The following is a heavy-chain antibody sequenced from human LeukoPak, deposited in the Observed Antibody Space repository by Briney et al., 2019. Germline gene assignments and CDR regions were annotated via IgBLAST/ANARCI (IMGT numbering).Heavy chain of an antibody. CDR1: GYTFTGYY. CDR2: INPNSGGT. CDR3: ARGRRGYCSSTSCRYYFDY. Sequence: ASVKVSCKASGYTFTGYYMHWVRQAPGQGLEWMGWINPNSGGTNYAQKFQGRVTMTRDTSISTAYTELSRLRSDDTAVYYCARGRRGYCSSTSCRYYFDYWGQGTLVTVSS. V-gene: IGHV1-2*02. J-gene: IGHJ4*02. D-gene: IGHD2-2*01.